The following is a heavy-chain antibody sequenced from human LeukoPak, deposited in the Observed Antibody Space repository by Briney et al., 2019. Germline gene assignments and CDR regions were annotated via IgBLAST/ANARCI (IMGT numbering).Heavy chain of an antibody. V-gene: IGHV3-53*05. CDR3: ANPQSRGYDYLDY. Sequence: PGGSLRLSCAASGFTVGSNTMSWVRQAPGKGLERVSIIYSGGSTSYADSVKGRFTISRDNSKNTLYLQMNSLRGDDTAVYYCANPQSRGYDYLDYWGHGTLVTVSS. J-gene: IGHJ4*01. CDR2: IYSGGST. CDR1: GFTVGSNT. D-gene: IGHD5-12*01.